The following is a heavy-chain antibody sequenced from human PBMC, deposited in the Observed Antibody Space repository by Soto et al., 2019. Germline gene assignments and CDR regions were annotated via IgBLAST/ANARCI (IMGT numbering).Heavy chain of an antibody. Sequence: QVQLVQSGAEVKKPGASVKVSCKASGYTFTTYYIHWVRQAPGQGLDWMGMINPSSGGTNYAQQSQGRVTMARDTSTSTFYMRMSSLRSDDTAVFYCAKGSALSNSWFLAERFFDAWGQGTLVTDYS. J-gene: IGHJ5*01. V-gene: IGHV1-46*01. CDR3: AKGSALSNSWFLAERFFDA. CDR2: INPSSGGT. CDR1: GYTFTTYY. D-gene: IGHD6-13*01.